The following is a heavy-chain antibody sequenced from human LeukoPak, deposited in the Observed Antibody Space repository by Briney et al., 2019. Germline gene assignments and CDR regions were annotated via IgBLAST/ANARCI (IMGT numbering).Heavy chain of an antibody. D-gene: IGHD1-26*01. CDR2: IRYDGSDK. CDR3: ARDSGYAFDI. CDR1: GFTVSSYA. Sequence: GGSLRLSCAASGFTVSSYAMNWVRQAPGKGLEWVAFIRYDGSDKYYADSVKGRFTISRDNAKNSLYLQMNSLRAEDTAVYYCARDSGYAFDIWGQGTMVTVSS. J-gene: IGHJ3*02. V-gene: IGHV3-30*02.